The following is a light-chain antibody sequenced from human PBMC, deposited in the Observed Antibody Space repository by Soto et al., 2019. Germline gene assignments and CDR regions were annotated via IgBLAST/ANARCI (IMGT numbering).Light chain of an antibody. CDR3: QQHRSYPVT. V-gene: IGKV1-5*03. Sequence: DIQMTQSPSTLPASIGDRVIITCRASQSVDSWLAWYQHKPGQAPKLLIYKASRLASGVPSRFSGGGSGTEFTLTINSLQPDDFATYYRQQHRSYPVTFGQGTRLEIK. J-gene: IGKJ5*01. CDR2: KAS. CDR1: QSVDSW.